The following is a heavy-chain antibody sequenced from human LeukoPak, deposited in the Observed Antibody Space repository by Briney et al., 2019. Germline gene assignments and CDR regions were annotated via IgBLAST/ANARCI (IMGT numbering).Heavy chain of an antibody. Sequence: ASVKISCKAFGYTFTSYYVHWVRQAPGQGLEWMGWISAYNGNTNYAQKLQGRVTMTTDTSTSTAYVELRSLRSDDTAVYYCARDAPDYDFWSGYHYYYYGMDVWGQGTTVTVSS. CDR1: GYTFTSYY. J-gene: IGHJ6*02. D-gene: IGHD3-3*01. CDR3: ARDAPDYDFWSGYHYYYYGMDV. CDR2: ISAYNGNT. V-gene: IGHV1-18*04.